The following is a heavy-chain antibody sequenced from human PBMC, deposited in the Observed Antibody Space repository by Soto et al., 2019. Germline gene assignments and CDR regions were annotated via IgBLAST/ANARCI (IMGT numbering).Heavy chain of an antibody. CDR3: ARAYLKAAGSGYFDY. D-gene: IGHD3-10*01. J-gene: IGHJ4*02. CDR2: IYYSGSS. V-gene: IGHV4-31*01. CDR1: GASITTGAYF. Sequence: QVQLQESGPGLVKPSQTLSLTCTVSGASITTGAYFWSWFRQHPGKGLEWIGHIYYSGSSYYSPSRKSPVTMSWETSKNQFSMNLSSVNVADTSLYYCARAYLKAAGSGYFDYGGQGTQVTVSS.